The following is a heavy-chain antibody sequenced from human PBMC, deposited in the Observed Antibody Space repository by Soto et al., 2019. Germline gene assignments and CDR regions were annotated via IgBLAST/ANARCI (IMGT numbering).Heavy chain of an antibody. CDR1: GGSISSYY. J-gene: IGHJ5*02. CDR2: IYYSGST. Sequence: SLTCTVSGGSISSYYWSWIRQPPGKGLEWIGYIYYSGSTNYNPSLKSRVTISVDTSKNQFSLKLSSVTAADTAVYYCARVGYSGGWYWFDPWGQGTLVTVSS. D-gene: IGHD6-19*01. CDR3: ARVGYSGGWYWFDP. V-gene: IGHV4-59*01.